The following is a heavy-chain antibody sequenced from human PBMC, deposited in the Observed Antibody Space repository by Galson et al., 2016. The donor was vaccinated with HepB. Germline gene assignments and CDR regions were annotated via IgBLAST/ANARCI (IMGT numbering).Heavy chain of an antibody. CDR3: ATVDSGIYLFDY. V-gene: IGHV1-24*01. Sequence: SVKVSCKVSVYTLTELSMHWVRQAPGKGLEWMGGFDPEDGETIYAQKFQGRVTLTEDTSTDTAYMELSSLRSEDTAVYYCATVDSGIYLFDYWGQGTLVTVSS. CDR2: FDPEDGET. CDR1: VYTLTELS. J-gene: IGHJ4*02. D-gene: IGHD1-26*01.